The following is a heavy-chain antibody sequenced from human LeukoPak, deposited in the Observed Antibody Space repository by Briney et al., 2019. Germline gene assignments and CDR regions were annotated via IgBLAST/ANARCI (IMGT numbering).Heavy chain of an antibody. CDR3: AREELGSSLGFDP. D-gene: IGHD3-16*01. J-gene: IGHJ5*02. CDR1: GFTFSSYS. Sequence: GGSLRLSCAASGFTFSSYSMNWVRQAPGKGLEWVSSISSSSSYIYYADSVKGRFTISRDNAKNSLYLQMNSLRAEDTAVYYCAREELGSSLGFDPWAREPWSPSPQ. CDR2: ISSSSSYI. V-gene: IGHV3-21*01.